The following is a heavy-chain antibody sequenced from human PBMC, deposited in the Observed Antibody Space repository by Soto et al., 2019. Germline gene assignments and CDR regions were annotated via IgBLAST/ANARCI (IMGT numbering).Heavy chain of an antibody. CDR3: AKGYRQCSD. J-gene: IGHJ4*02. Sequence: QVQLVESGGGVVQPGRSLRLSCAASGFSFGSFAMHWVRQAPGTGLEWVALIWYDGSNKYYADSVKGRFTISRDNSKNTLYLQMNSLRDEDTAVYYCAKGYRQCSDLGQGTLVTVSS. D-gene: IGHD5-18*01. CDR2: IWYDGSNK. V-gene: IGHV3-33*06. CDR1: GFSFGSFA.